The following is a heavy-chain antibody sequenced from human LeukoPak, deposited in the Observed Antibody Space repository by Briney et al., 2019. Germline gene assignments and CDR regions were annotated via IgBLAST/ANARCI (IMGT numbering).Heavy chain of an antibody. Sequence: GGSLRLSCAVSGFTFSSYWMSWVRQAPGRRPEWVANIKPDGSEKYYVDSVKGRFTVPRDNAKNSLFLQMNSLRDEDTAVYYCARERSCTDGLCYSYFDHWGQGTLVTVSS. D-gene: IGHD2-8*01. J-gene: IGHJ4*02. CDR2: IKPDGSEK. V-gene: IGHV3-7*01. CDR1: GFTFSSYW. CDR3: ARERSCTDGLCYSYFDH.